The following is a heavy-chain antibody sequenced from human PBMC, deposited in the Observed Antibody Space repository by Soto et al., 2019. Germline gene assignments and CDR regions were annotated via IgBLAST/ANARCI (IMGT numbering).Heavy chain of an antibody. V-gene: IGHV3-7*05. CDR2: INQDGSVK. D-gene: IGHD6-13*01. Sequence: GGSLRLSCAASGFPFSNYWMSWVRQAPGKGLEWVANINQDGSVKYYVDSVKGRFTVSRDNAKNSHYLQMNSLRVEDTAVYYCARIGYSSSAFDYWGQGTPVTVSS. CDR1: GFPFSNYW. J-gene: IGHJ4*02. CDR3: ARIGYSSSAFDY.